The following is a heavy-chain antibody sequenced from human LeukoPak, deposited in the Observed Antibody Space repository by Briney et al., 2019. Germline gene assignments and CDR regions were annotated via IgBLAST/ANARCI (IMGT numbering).Heavy chain of an antibody. J-gene: IGHJ1*01. CDR1: GFTFSGYT. Sequence: PGGSLRLSWAASGFTFSGYTMHWVRQAPGKGLEWVAVISYDGSNKYYADSVKGRFTISRDNSKNTLYLQMNSLRAEDTAVYYCARGTSDDSSGYYLPEYFQHWGQGTLVTVSS. CDR2: ISYDGSNK. CDR3: ARGTSDDSSGYYLPEYFQH. V-gene: IGHV3-30-3*01. D-gene: IGHD3-22*01.